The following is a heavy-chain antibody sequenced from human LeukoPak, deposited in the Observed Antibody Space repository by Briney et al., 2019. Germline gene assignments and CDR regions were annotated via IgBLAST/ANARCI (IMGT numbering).Heavy chain of an antibody. D-gene: IGHD3-10*01. J-gene: IGHJ5*02. V-gene: IGHV1-8*01. CDR3: ARGSGITIVRGVIIIGSWFYP. CDR2: MNPNRGNT. CDR1: GYTFTIYD. Sequence: GASVRVSCKASGYTFTIYDINWGRQATGQGGERRGWMNPNRGNTGYAQKFQGRVTMTRTTSISTAYMELSSLRSEDTAVYYCARGSGITIVRGVIIIGSWFYPWGQGTLVTVSS.